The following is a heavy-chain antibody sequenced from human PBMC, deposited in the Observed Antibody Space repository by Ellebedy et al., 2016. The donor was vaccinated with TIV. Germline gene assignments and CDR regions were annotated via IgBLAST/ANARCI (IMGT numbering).Heavy chain of an antibody. Sequence: GESLKISCKGSGYSFTNYWITWVRQVPGKGLEWMGRIGPSDSYTHYSPSFQGHVTISVDKSISTAYLQWRSLKASDTAIYYCARETHYDILIGSPTDYWGQGTLVTVSS. V-gene: IGHV5-10-1*01. CDR2: IGPSDSYT. CDR3: ARETHYDILIGSPTDY. J-gene: IGHJ4*02. CDR1: GYSFTNYW. D-gene: IGHD3-9*01.